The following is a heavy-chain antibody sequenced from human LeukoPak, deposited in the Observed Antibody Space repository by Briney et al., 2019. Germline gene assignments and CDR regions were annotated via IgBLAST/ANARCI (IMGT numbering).Heavy chain of an antibody. D-gene: IGHD1-26*01. CDR2: IYSGGDT. J-gene: IGHJ4*02. CDR3: VKGTPGSRSV. CDR1: GFPLSNAW. Sequence: GGSLRLSCAASGFPLSNAWMTWVRQAPGKGPESVSIIYSGGDTDYADSVKGRFAISRQNSQNTPYLQMNSLRIEDTAVYYCVKGTPGSRSVWGQGTLVTVSS. V-gene: IGHV3-53*04.